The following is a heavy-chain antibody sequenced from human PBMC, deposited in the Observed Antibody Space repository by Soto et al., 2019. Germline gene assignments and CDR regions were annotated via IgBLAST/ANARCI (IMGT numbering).Heavy chain of an antibody. CDR3: ARVFPARSGYYYERGY. J-gene: IGHJ4*02. CDR2: INPNSGGT. D-gene: IGHD3-22*01. Sequence: ASVKVSCKASGYTFTVYYMHCVRQAPGRGLEWMGWINPNSGGTNYAQKFQGRVTMTRDTSISTAYMELSRLRSDDTAVYYCARVFPARSGYYYERGYWGQGTLVTVSS. CDR1: GYTFTVYY. V-gene: IGHV1-2*02.